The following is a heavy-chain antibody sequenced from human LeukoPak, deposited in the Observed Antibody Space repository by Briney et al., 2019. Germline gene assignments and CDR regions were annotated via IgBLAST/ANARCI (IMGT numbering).Heavy chain of an antibody. D-gene: IGHD2-2*01. Sequence: GESLKISCKASGYTFISYGISWVRQAPGQGLEWMGWISTYNGHTNYAQELQGRVTMTTDTSTSTAYMELRSLRSDDTAVYYCATLITSKDIVVVPAAAFDYWGQGTLVTVSS. V-gene: IGHV1-18*01. CDR2: ISTYNGHT. J-gene: IGHJ4*02. CDR1: GYTFISYG. CDR3: ATLITSKDIVVVPAAAFDY.